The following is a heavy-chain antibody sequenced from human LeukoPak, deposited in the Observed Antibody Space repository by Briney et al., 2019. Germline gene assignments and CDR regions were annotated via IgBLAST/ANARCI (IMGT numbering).Heavy chain of an antibody. CDR2: IYYSGST. Sequence: SETLSLTCTVSGGSISSYYWSWIRQPPGKGLECIGYIYYSGSTNYNPSLKSRVTISVDTSKNQFSLKLSSVTAADTAVYYCARGGQDFDYWGQGTLVTVSS. D-gene: IGHD3-16*01. J-gene: IGHJ4*02. V-gene: IGHV4-59*01. CDR1: GGSISSYY. CDR3: ARGGQDFDY.